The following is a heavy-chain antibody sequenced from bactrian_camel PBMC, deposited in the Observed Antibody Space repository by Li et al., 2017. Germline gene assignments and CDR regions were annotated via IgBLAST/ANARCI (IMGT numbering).Heavy chain of an antibody. V-gene: IGHV3S53*01. Sequence: VQLVESGGGSVQAGGSLRLSCVVSGYKYRTYYMGWYRQAPGNECEGVAAIDGYGSTHYADSVKGRFAISMDNAKNTLYLQMNSLKPEDTAVYYCAGSYASSAYYCPKDRSAYRVWGQGTQVTVS. CDR3: AGSYASSAYYCPKDRSAYRV. CDR2: IDGYGST. CDR1: GYKYRTYY. D-gene: IGHD3*01. J-gene: IGHJ4*01.